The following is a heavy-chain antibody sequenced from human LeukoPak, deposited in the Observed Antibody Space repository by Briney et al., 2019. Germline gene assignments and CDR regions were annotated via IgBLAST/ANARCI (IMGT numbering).Heavy chain of an antibody. D-gene: IGHD1-26*01. CDR2: ISSSGSTI. CDR1: GFTFSSYE. V-gene: IGHV3-48*03. Sequence: GGSLRLSCAASGFTFSSYEMNWVRQAPGKGLEWVSYISSSGSTIYYADSVKGRFTISRDNAKNSLYLQMNSLRAEDTAVYYCASQQGRWSPPALWGQGTLVTVSS. J-gene: IGHJ4*02. CDR3: ASQQGRWSPPAL.